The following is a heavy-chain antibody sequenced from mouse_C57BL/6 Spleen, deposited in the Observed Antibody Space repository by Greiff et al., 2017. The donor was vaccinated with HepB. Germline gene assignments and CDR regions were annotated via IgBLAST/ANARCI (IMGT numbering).Heavy chain of an antibody. D-gene: IGHD1-1*01. CDR3: ARRTSTVVATDYCDY. V-gene: IGHV1-82*01. J-gene: IGHJ2*01. CDR2: IYPGDGET. CDR1: GYAFSSSW. Sequence: VQLQQSGPELVKPGASVKISCKASGYAFSSSWMNWVKQRPGKGLEWIGRIYPGDGETNYNGKFKGKATLTADKSSSPAYMQLSSLTSEDSAVYFCARRTSTVVATDYCDYWGQGTTLTVSS.